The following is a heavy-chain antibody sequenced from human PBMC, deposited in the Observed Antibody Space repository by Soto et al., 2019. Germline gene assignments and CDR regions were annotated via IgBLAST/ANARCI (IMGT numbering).Heavy chain of an antibody. V-gene: IGHV4-34*01. CDR1: GLSFSGYY. Sequence: SDTLSLTCAVDGLSFSGYYWSWIRQPPGTGLEWTGEINHSGSTNYNPSLKSRVTISVDTSKNQFSLKLSSVTAADTAVYYCAREGPPLRYFDRAAWFDPWGQGTLVTVS. CDR2: INHSGST. CDR3: AREGPPLRYFDRAAWFDP. D-gene: IGHD3-9*01. J-gene: IGHJ5*02.